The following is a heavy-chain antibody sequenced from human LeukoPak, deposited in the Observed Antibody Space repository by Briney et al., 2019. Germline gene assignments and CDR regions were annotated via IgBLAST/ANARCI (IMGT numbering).Heavy chain of an antibody. V-gene: IGHV1-69*13. CDR3: ARDIGQELYGRLDY. J-gene: IGHJ4*02. CDR1: GGTFSSYA. Sequence: GASVKVSCKASGGTFSSYAISWGRHAPGQGLEWMGGIIPIFGTANYAQKFQGRVTITADESTSTAYMELSSLRSDDTAVYYCARDIGQELYGRLDYWGQGTLVTVSS. CDR2: IIPIFGTA. D-gene: IGHD3-10*01.